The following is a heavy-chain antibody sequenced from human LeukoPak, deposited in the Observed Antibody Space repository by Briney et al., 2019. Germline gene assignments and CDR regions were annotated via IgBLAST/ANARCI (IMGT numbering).Heavy chain of an antibody. CDR2: IYYSGST. CDR1: GGSFSSYY. CDR3: ARHAVGQYFPFDY. D-gene: IGHD3-10*01. J-gene: IGHJ4*02. Sequence: SETLSLTCTVSGGSFSSYYWSWIRQPPGKGLEWIGYIYYSGSTNYNPSLKSRVTISVDTSKNQVSLKLSSVTAADTAVYYCARHAVGQYFPFDYWGQGTLVTVSS. V-gene: IGHV4-59*08.